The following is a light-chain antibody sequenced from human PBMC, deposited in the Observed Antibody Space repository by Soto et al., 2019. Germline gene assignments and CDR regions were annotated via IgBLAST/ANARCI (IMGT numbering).Light chain of an antibody. V-gene: IGKV1-5*01. J-gene: IGKJ1*01. CDR2: DAS. Sequence: DIQMTQSPSTLSASVGDRVTITCRASQSISSWLAWYQQKPGKAPKLLIYDASSLESGVPSRFSGSGSGTEFTLTISSLQPDDFATYYCQQYRPTFGQGTRWIS. CDR3: QQYRPT. CDR1: QSISSW.